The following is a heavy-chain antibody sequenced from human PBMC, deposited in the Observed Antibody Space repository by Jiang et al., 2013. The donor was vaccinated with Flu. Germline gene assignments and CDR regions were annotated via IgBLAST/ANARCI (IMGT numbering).Heavy chain of an antibody. CDR3: ARPTGPLYSSGWYYFDY. V-gene: IGHV4-39*07. Sequence: SLTCTVSGGSISSSSYYWGWIRQPPGKGLEWIGSIYYSGSTYYNPSLKSRVTISVDTSKNQFSLKLSSVTAADTAVYYCARPTGPLYSSGWYYFDYWGQGTLVTVSS. CDR2: IYYSGST. D-gene: IGHD6-19*01. J-gene: IGHJ4*02. CDR1: GGSISSSSYY.